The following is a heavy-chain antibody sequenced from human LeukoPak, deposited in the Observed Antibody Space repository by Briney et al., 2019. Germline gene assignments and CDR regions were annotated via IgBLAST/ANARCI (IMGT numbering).Heavy chain of an antibody. J-gene: IGHJ4*02. CDR3: AKAPLYSNYLDY. D-gene: IGHD4-11*01. CDR1: GFTFSDYY. V-gene: IGHV3-30*18. CDR2: ISYDGSNK. Sequence: GGSLRLSCAASGFTFSDYYMSWVRQAPGKGLEWVAVISYDGSNKYYADSVKGRFTISRDNSKNTLYLQMNSLRAEDTAVYYCAKAPLYSNYLDYWGQGTLVTVSS.